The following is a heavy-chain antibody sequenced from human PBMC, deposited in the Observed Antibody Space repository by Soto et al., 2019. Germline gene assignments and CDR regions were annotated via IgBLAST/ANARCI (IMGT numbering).Heavy chain of an antibody. Sequence: EVQLVESGGGLVKPGGSLRVSCAASGFTLNNAWMAWVRQAPGKGLEWVGRIKSKTDGGTTDYAAPVNGRFTISRDDSKNTLYLQMNGLKMEDTAVYYCTTDGPHGSWGQGTLVTVSS. CDR2: IKSKTDGGTT. CDR1: GFTLNNAW. D-gene: IGHD6-25*01. J-gene: IGHJ5*02. CDR3: TTDGPHGS. V-gene: IGHV3-15*07.